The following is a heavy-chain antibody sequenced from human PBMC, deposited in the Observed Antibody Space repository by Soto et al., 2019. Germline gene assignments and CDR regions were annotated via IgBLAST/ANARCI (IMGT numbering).Heavy chain of an antibody. J-gene: IGHJ6*02. V-gene: IGHV1-2*02. CDR3: ARERYYDSSGYEPYGMDV. CDR1: GYTFTGYY. Sequence: QVQLVQSGAEVKKPGASVKVSCKASGYTFTGYYMHWVRQAPGQGLEWMGWINPNSGGTNYAQKFQGRVTMTRDTSISTAYMEPSRLRSDDTAVYYCARERYYDSSGYEPYGMDVWGQGTTVTVSS. D-gene: IGHD3-22*01. CDR2: INPNSGGT.